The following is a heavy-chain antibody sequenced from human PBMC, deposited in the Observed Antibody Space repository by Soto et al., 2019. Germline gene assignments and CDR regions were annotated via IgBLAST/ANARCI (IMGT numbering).Heavy chain of an antibody. V-gene: IGHV3-21*01. Sequence: PGGSLRLSCAASGFTFSSYSMNWVRQAPGKGLEWVSSISSSSSYIYYADSVKGRFTISRDNAKNSLYLQMNSLRAEDTAVYYCASRGLGTTDGMEVWGQGTTVTVSS. CDR3: ASRGLGTTDGMEV. J-gene: IGHJ6*02. CDR1: GFTFSSYS. CDR2: ISSSSSYI. D-gene: IGHD1-7*01.